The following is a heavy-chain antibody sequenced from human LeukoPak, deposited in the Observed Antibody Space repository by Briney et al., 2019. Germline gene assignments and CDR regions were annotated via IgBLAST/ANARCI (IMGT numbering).Heavy chain of an antibody. D-gene: IGHD5-12*01. J-gene: IGHJ4*02. CDR2: ISAYNGNT. Sequence: ASVKVSCKASGYTFTSYGISWVRQAPGQGLEWMGWISAYNGNTNYAQKFQGRVTITADKSTSTAYMELSSLRSEDTAVYYCARSTKWGVGVATIIYFDYWGQGTLVTVSS. CDR3: ARSTKWGVGVATIIYFDY. V-gene: IGHV1-18*01. CDR1: GYTFTSYG.